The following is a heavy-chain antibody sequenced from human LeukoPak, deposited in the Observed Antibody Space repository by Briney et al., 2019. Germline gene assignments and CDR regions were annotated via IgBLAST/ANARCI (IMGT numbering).Heavy chain of an antibody. CDR3: ARGFRSRDCSSTSCYTGGYYHYMDV. CDR2: IYYSEST. Sequence: PSETLSLTCTVSGGSISSYYRSWIRQPPGKGLEWIGYIYYSESTNYNPSLKSRVTISVDTSKNQFSLKLSSVTAAVTAVYYCARGFRSRDCSSTSCYTGGYYHYMDVWGKGTTVTVSS. J-gene: IGHJ6*03. V-gene: IGHV4-59*01. CDR1: GGSISSYY. D-gene: IGHD2-2*02.